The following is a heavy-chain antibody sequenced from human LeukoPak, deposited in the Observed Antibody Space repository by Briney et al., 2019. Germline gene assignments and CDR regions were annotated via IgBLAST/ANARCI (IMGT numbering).Heavy chain of an antibody. CDR2: IYTSGST. CDR1: GGSISSYY. Sequence: SETLSLTCTVSGGSISSYYWSWIRQPAGKGLEWIGRIYTSGSTNYNPSLKSQVTMSVDTSKNQFSLKLSSVTAADTAVYYCARDQVVVVPAGDYYYYYMDVWGKGTTVTVSS. V-gene: IGHV4-4*07. J-gene: IGHJ6*03. CDR3: ARDQVVVVPAGDYYYYYMDV. D-gene: IGHD2-2*01.